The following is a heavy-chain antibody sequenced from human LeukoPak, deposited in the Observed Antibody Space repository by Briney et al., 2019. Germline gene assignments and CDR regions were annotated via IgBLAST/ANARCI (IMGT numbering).Heavy chain of an antibody. J-gene: IGHJ4*02. Sequence: SETLSLTCTVSGGSISSNNYYWGWIRQPPGKGLEWIGSIYYSGSTYYNPSLKSRGTISVDTSKNEFSLKLSSVTAADTAVYYCATTYYDFWSGDIPLAYWGQGTLVAVSS. CDR2: IYYSGST. D-gene: IGHD3-3*01. V-gene: IGHV4-39*01. CDR1: GGSISSNNYY. CDR3: ATTYYDFWSGDIPLAY.